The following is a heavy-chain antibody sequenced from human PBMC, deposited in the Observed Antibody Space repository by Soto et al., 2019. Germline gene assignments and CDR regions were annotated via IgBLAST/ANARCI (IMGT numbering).Heavy chain of an antibody. J-gene: IGHJ6*02. Sequence: ASVKVSCKASGYTFTSYAMHWVRQAPGQRLECMGWINAGNGNTKYSQKFQGRFTISRDNSKNTLYLQMNSLRAEDTAVYYCARARYYYDSSGYYLVPHALGMDVWGQGTTVTVSS. D-gene: IGHD3-22*01. CDR3: ARARYYYDSSGYYLVPHALGMDV. V-gene: IGHV1-3*01. CDR1: GYTFTSYA. CDR2: INAGNGNT.